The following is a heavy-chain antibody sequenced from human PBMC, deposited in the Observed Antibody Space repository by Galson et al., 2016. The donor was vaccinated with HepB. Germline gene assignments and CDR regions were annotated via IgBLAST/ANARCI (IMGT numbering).Heavy chain of an antibody. J-gene: IGHJ4*02. V-gene: IGHV4-59*01. CDR3: AKSPRITVPYFDS. CDR1: GVSITTYF. CDR2: ARYSGTT. D-gene: IGHD4-17*01. Sequence: SETLSLTCSVSGVSITTYFWHWIRQAPGKGLEWLGFARYSGTTDYNPSLKSRITISTDTSKNQISLPLTSVTAADSALYYCAKSPRITVPYFDSWGQGTLVTAS.